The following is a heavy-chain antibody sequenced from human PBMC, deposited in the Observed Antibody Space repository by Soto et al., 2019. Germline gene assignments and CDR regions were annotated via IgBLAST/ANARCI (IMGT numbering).Heavy chain of an antibody. CDR3: ARMKVDSYQFYYAMDV. D-gene: IGHD3-9*01. CDR1: GFSLTTGKMG. Sequence: GPTLVNPTETLTLTCTVSGFSLTTGKMGVSWIRQPPGKALEWLAHIFSDNERSYSTSLQGRLTISKDTSGSQVVLSMTNVDPVDTATYYCARMKVDSYQFYYAMDVWGQGTTVTVSS. CDR2: IFSDNER. J-gene: IGHJ6*02. V-gene: IGHV2-26*01.